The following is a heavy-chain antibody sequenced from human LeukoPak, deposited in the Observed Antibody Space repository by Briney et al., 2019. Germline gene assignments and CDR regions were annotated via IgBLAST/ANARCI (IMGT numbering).Heavy chain of an antibody. V-gene: IGHV4-34*01. Sequence: SETLSLTCAVYGGSFSGYYWSWIRQPPGKGLEWIGEINHSGSTNYNPSLKSRVTISVDTSKNQFSLKLSSVTAADTAVYYCARGDYGANYFDYWGQGTLVTVSS. J-gene: IGHJ4*02. CDR1: GGSFSGYY. CDR3: ARGDYGANYFDY. CDR2: INHSGST. D-gene: IGHD4-17*01.